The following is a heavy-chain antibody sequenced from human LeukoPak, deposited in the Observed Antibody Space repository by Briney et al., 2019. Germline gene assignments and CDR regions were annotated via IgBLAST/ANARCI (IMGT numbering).Heavy chain of an antibody. D-gene: IGHD2-15*01. J-gene: IGHJ4*02. CDR2: INHSGST. Sequence: PSETLSLTCAVYGGSFSGYYWSWIRQPPGKGLEWIGEINHSGSTNYNPSLKSRVTISVDTSKNQFSLKLSSVTAADTAVYYCARKRSGYCSGGSCYRERNTYFDYWGQGTLVTVSS. V-gene: IGHV4-34*01. CDR3: ARKRSGYCSGGSCYRERNTYFDY. CDR1: GGSFSGYY.